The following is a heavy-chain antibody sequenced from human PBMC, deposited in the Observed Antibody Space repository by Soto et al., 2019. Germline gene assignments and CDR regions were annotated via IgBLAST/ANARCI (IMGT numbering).Heavy chain of an antibody. CDR3: ARDRYTMIVVVTPDAFDI. J-gene: IGHJ3*02. Sequence: QVQLVQSGAEVKKPGASVKVSCKASGYTFTSYGISWVRQAPGQGLEWMGWIGAYNGNTNYAQKLQGRVTMTTDTSTSTAYMELRSLRSDDTAVYYCARDRYTMIVVVTPDAFDIWGQGTMVTVSS. D-gene: IGHD3-22*01. CDR1: GYTFTSYG. V-gene: IGHV1-18*01. CDR2: IGAYNGNT.